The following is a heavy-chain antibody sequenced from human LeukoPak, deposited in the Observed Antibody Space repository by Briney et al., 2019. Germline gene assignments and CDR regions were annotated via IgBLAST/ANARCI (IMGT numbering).Heavy chain of an antibody. Sequence: GRSLRLSCAASGFTFSSYAMHWVRQAPGKGLEWVAVISYDGSNKYYADSVKGRFTISRDNSKNTLYLQMNSLSAEDTAVYYCARDDYDTMVRGVNQNWFDPWGQGTLVTVSS. CDR3: ARDDYDTMVRGVNQNWFDP. CDR1: GFTFSSYA. CDR2: ISYDGSNK. V-gene: IGHV3-30*04. D-gene: IGHD3-10*01. J-gene: IGHJ5*02.